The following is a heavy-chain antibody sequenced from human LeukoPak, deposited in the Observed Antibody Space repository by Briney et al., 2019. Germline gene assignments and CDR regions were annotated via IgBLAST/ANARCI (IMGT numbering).Heavy chain of an antibody. D-gene: IGHD5-18*01. J-gene: IGHJ4*02. CDR1: VGTFSSYA. V-gene: IGHV1-69*01. CDR3: AREDTAMVLVDY. Sequence: SVKVSCKASVGTFSSYAISWVRQTPGQGLEWMGGIIPIFGTANYAQKFQGRVTITADASTSTAYMELSSLRSEDTAVYYCAREDTAMVLVDYWGQGTLVTVSS. CDR2: IIPIFGTA.